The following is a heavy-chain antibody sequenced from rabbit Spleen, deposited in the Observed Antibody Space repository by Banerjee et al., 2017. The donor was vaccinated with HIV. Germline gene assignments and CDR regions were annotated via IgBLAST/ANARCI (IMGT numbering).Heavy chain of an antibody. Sequence: QSLEESGGDLVKPGASLTLTCIASGVSFSGSSYMCWVRQAPGKGLEWIACIHTASSAFTYFASWAKGRFTISKTSSTTVTLQMTSLTAADTATYFCATDTYGVGAFDLWGQGTLVTVS. CDR2: IHTASSAFT. CDR3: ATDTYGVGAFDL. D-gene: IGHD6-1*01. J-gene: IGHJ4*01. CDR1: GVSFSGSSY. V-gene: IGHV1S40*01.